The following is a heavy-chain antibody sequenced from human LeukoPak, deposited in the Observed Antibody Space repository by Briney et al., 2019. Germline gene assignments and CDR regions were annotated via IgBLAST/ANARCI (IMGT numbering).Heavy chain of an antibody. CDR2: ISSSGSTI. CDR1: GFIFSSYD. CDR3: AELGTTMIGGV. V-gene: IGHV3-48*03. D-gene: IGHD3-10*02. Sequence: GGSLRLSCAASGFIFSSYDMNWVRQAPGKGLEWVSYISSSGSTIFYADSVKGRFTVSRDNAKNSLYLQMNSLRAEDTAVYYCAELGTTMIGGVWGKGTTVTISS. J-gene: IGHJ6*04.